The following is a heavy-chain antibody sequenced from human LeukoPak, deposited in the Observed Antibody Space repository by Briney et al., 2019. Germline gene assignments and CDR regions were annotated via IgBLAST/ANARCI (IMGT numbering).Heavy chain of an antibody. CDR2: ISWNSGSI. V-gene: IGHV3-9*01. CDR1: GFTFDDYA. Sequence: GRSLRLSCAAYGFTFDDYAMPWVRQAPGKGLEWVSGISWNSGSIGYADSVKGRFTISRDNAKDSLYLQMNSLRAEDTALYYCAKGTTYYDFWSGYYPTYYFDYWGQGTLVTVSS. CDR3: AKGTTYYDFWSGYYPTYYFDY. D-gene: IGHD3-3*01. J-gene: IGHJ4*02.